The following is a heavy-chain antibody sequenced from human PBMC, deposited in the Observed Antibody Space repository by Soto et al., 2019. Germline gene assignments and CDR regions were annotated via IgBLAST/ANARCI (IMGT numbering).Heavy chain of an antibody. CDR2: IKSKTDGGTT. V-gene: IGHV3-15*01. CDR3: TTYYYGSGSYSSYFDY. Sequence: NPGGSLRLSCAASGFTFSNAWMSWVRQAPGKGLEWVGRIKSKTDGGTTDYAAPVKGRFTISRDDSKNTLYLQMNSLKTEDTAVYYCTTYYYGSGSYSSYFDYWGQGTLVTVSS. D-gene: IGHD3-10*01. J-gene: IGHJ4*02. CDR1: GFTFSNAW.